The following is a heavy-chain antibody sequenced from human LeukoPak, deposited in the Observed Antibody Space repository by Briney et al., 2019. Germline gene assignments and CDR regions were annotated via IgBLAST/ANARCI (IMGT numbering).Heavy chain of an antibody. D-gene: IGHD6-19*01. CDR2: IFGSGGSA. J-gene: IGHJ4*02. Sequence: GGSLRLSCEASGFTFGSYAMYWVRQAPGKGLEWVAGIFGSGGSAHYADSVKGRFTISRDNSKNTVYLQINNLRVEDTAVYYCGKTTTGYSSGQKPAWPVDYWGQGTLVTVSS. CDR1: GFTFGSYA. V-gene: IGHV3-23*01. CDR3: GKTTTGYSSGQKPAWPVDY.